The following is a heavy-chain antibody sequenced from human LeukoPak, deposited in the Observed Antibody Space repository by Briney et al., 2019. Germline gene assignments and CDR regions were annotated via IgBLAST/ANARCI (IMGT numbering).Heavy chain of an antibody. D-gene: IGHD2-8*01. Sequence: GGSLRLSCSFSGFIATSNYMAWVPQSPGKGLQWISFIYGGGNTLYADSVRDRFSISRDNSKSTLYLQMSSLRVEDTAVYYCATGGRSGMAFDFWGQGTLVTVSS. CDR1: GFIATSNY. CDR2: IYGGGNT. V-gene: IGHV3-53*01. J-gene: IGHJ4*02. CDR3: ATGGRSGMAFDF.